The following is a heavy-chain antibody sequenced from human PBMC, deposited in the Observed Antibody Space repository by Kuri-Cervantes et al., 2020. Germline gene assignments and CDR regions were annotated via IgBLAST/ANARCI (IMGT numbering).Heavy chain of an antibody. CDR1: GGSVNSGGYY. V-gene: IGHV4-61*08. D-gene: IGHD2-15*01. CDR2: ILYSGST. Sequence: ESLKISCTVSGGSVNSGGYYWSWIRQPPGKGLEWIGYILYSGSTNYNPSLKSRVTISIDTSENQFSLKLSSVTAADTAVYYCARVDRGTFDIWGQGTLVTVSS. CDR3: ARVDRGTFDI. J-gene: IGHJ4*03.